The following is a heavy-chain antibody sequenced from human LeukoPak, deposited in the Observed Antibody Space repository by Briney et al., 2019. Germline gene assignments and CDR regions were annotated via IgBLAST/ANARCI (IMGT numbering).Heavy chain of an antibody. J-gene: IGHJ6*04. D-gene: IGHD2-15*01. Sequence: SETLSLTCTVSGGSISSYSWSCIRQPPGKGLEWIGYIETSGSAYCNPSLKSRVVISVDTAKNQFSLKLSSVTAADTAVYYCARLGGPAAVDVWGKGTTVTVSS. CDR2: IETSGSA. V-gene: IGHV4-4*09. CDR3: ARLGGPAAVDV. CDR1: GGSISSYS.